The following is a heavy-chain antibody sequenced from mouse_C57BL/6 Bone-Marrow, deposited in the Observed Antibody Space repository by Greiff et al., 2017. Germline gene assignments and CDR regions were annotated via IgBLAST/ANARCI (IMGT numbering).Heavy chain of an antibody. CDR3: ARGRGYGSLYYFDY. CDR1: GYSITSGYY. J-gene: IGHJ2*01. CDR2: ISYDGSN. V-gene: IGHV3-6*01. Sequence: ESGPGLVKPSQSLSLTCSVTGYSITSGYYWNWIRQFPGNQLEWMGYISYDGSNNYNPSLNNRIPITRDPSKNQFFLKLKSVTTDDTATYYCARGRGYGSLYYFDYWGQGTTLTVSS. D-gene: IGHD1-1*01.